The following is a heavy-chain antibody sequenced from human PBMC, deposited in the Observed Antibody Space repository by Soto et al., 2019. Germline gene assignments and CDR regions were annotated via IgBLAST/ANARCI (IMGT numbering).Heavy chain of an antibody. V-gene: IGHV3-30*18. CDR3: AKDILRSAPYGMDV. CDR1: GFTFRHYG. Sequence: QVQLVESGGDVVQPGTSLRLSCAASGFTFRHYGMHWVRQAPGKGLEWVAFISHDATNQYYADSVKGRFTISRDSSKNTLYLQMNSLRAEDTAVYYCAKDILRSAPYGMDVWGRGTTVTVSS. J-gene: IGHJ6*02. CDR2: ISHDATNQ.